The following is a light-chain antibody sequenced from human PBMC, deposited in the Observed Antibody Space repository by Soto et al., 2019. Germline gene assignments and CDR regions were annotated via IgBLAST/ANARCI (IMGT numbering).Light chain of an antibody. J-gene: IGKJ1*01. CDR3: QQYGSFWT. CDR2: DAS. V-gene: IGKV1-5*01. Sequence: DIQMTQSPSTLSASVGDRVTITCRASQRINNWLAWYQQKPGEAPKLLIYDASNLESGVPSRFRGSVSGTEFTITISHLRPDDFATYFGQQYGSFWTFGQGT. CDR1: QRINNW.